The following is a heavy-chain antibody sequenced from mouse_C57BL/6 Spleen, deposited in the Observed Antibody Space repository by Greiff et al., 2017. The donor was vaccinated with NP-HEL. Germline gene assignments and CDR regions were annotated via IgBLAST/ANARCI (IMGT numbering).Heavy chain of an antibody. CDR1: GFTFSSYA. Sequence: EVQLVESGGGLVKPGGSLKLSCAASGFTFSSYAMSWVRQTPEKRLEWVATISDGGSYTYYPDNVKGRFTISRDNAKNNLYLQMSHLKAEDTAMYYGARDGADGYFYWYFDVWGTGTTVTVSS. CDR2: ISDGGSYT. D-gene: IGHD2-3*01. V-gene: IGHV5-4*01. J-gene: IGHJ1*03. CDR3: ARDGADGYFYWYFDV.